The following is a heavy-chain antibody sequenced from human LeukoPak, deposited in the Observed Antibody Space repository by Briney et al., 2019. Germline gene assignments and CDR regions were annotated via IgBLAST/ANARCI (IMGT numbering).Heavy chain of an antibody. D-gene: IGHD3-3*01. CDR2: VNLGGST. Sequence: SETLSLTCTVSGGSISNYYWTWIRQPPGKGLEWIGDVNLGGSTNYTPSLKSRVTISVDTSKNQFSLKLSSVTAADTAVYYCARERRLWSGGYYGMDVWGQGTTVTVSS. CDR3: ARERRLWSGGYYGMDV. V-gene: IGHV4-34*01. CDR1: GGSISNYY. J-gene: IGHJ6*02.